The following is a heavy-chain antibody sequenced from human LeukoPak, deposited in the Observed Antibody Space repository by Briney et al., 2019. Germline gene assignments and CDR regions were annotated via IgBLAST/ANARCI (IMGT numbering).Heavy chain of an antibody. CDR2: INAGNGNT. Sequence: ASVKVSCKASGYTFTSYAMHWVRQAPGQRLEWMGWINAGNGNTKYSQKFQGRVTITRDTSASTAYMELSSLRSDDTAVYYCARDHKWFGESYYFDYWGQGTLVTVSS. D-gene: IGHD3-10*01. CDR1: GYTFTSYA. CDR3: ARDHKWFGESYYFDY. V-gene: IGHV1-3*01. J-gene: IGHJ4*02.